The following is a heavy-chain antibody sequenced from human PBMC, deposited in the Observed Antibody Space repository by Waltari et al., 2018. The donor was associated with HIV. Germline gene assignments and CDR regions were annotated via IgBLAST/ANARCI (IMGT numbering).Heavy chain of an antibody. V-gene: IGHV1-69*08. J-gene: IGHJ6*02. D-gene: IGHD1-1*01. CDR2: IIPILGIA. Sequence: QVQLVQSGAEVKKPGSSVKVSCKASGGTFSSYTISWVRQAPGQGLEWMGRIIPILGIANYAQKFQGRVTITADKSTSTAYMELSSLRSEDTAVYYCARDQPGTTSNYGMDVWGQGTTVTVSS. CDR3: ARDQPGTTSNYGMDV. CDR1: GGTFSSYT.